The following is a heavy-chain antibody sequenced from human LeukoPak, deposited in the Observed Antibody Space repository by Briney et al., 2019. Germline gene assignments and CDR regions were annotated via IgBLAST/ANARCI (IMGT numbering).Heavy chain of an antibody. CDR2: IYYSGST. J-gene: IGHJ6*02. CDR1: GGSISSYY. CDR3: ARAPLWFGELYYYGMDV. D-gene: IGHD3-10*01. V-gene: IGHV4-59*01. Sequence: SETLSLTCTVSGGSISSYYWSWIRQPPGKGLEWIGYIYYSGSTNYNPSLKSRVTISVDTSKNQFSLKLSSVTAADTAVYYCARAPLWFGELYYYGMDVWGQGTTVTVSS.